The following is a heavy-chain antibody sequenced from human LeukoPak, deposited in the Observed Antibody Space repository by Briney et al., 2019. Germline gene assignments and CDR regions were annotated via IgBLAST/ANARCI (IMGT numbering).Heavy chain of an antibody. Sequence: PGGSLRLSCAASGFTVSNTYMSWVRQAPGKGLEWVSVIYSGGSTYYADSVKGRFTISRDNSKNILYLQMDSLRAEDTAMYYCARKDSGWYDCWGQGTLVTVSS. CDR1: GFTVSNTY. J-gene: IGHJ5*01. V-gene: IGHV3-53*01. D-gene: IGHD2-15*01. CDR2: IYSGGST. CDR3: ARKDSGWYDC.